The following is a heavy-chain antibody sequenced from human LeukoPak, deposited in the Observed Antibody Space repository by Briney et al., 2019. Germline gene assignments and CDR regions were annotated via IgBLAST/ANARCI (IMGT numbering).Heavy chain of an antibody. V-gene: IGHV3-7*03. J-gene: IGHJ3*02. CDR3: AKGNWGSAFDI. D-gene: IGHD7-27*01. Sequence: GGSLRLSCAASGFTFSSYWMSWVRQAPGKGLEWVASVKEEVGAKDYVDSVKGRFTISRDNAKNSLYLQMNSLRAEDMALYYCAKGNWGSAFDIWGQGTMVTVSS. CDR2: VKEEVGAK. CDR1: GFTFSSYW.